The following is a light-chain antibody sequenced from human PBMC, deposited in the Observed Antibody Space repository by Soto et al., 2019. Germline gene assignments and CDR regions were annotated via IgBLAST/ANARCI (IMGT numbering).Light chain of an antibody. J-gene: IGKJ1*01. Sequence: EIVLTQSPGTLSLSPGERATISCRASQSVSSTYLAWYQQKPGPAPRLLIYGASSRATGIPERFSGSGSGTHLNLTISSLEPEDFALYYCQHYGSSLWTFGQG. V-gene: IGKV3-20*01. CDR1: QSVSSTY. CDR2: GAS. CDR3: QHYGSSLWT.